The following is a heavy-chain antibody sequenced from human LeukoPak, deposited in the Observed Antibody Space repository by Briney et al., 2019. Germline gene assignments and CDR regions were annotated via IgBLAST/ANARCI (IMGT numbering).Heavy chain of an antibody. CDR1: GGSISSYY. V-gene: IGHV4-59*01. D-gene: IGHD3-3*01. CDR3: ARGASGYDFWSGYWGAFDI. Sequence: PSETPSLTCTVSGGSISSYYWSWIRQPPGKGLEWIGYIYYSGSTNYNPSLKSRVTISVDTSKNQFSLKLSSVTAADTAVYYCARGASGYDFWSGYWGAFDIWGQGTMVTVSS. J-gene: IGHJ3*02. CDR2: IYYSGST.